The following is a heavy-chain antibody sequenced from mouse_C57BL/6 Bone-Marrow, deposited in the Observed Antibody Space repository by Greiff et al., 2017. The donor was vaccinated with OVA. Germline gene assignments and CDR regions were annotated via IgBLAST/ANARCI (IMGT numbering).Heavy chain of an antibody. J-gene: IGHJ3*01. V-gene: IGHV6-3*01. Sequence: EVKLLESGGGLVQPGGSMKLSCVASGFTFSNYWMNWVRQSPEKGLEWVAQIRPKSDNYETNYTESVKGRFTISRDESKSSVYLQMNNSRAEDTGIYYCTLSPLAYWGQGTLVTVSA. CDR1: GFTFSNYW. CDR3: TLSPLAY. CDR2: IRPKSDNYET. D-gene: IGHD3-2*02.